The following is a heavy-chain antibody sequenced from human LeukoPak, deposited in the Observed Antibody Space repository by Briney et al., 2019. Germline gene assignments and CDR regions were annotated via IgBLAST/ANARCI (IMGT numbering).Heavy chain of an antibody. CDR3: ARLPGPTMIDYYYGMDV. V-gene: IGHV1-18*01. D-gene: IGHD3-22*01. Sequence: ASVKVSCKASGYTFTSYGISWVRQAPGQGLEWMGWISAYNGNTNYAQKLQGRVTMTTDTSTSTAYMELRSLRSDDTAVYYCARLPGPTMIDYYYGMDVWGQGTTVTVSS. CDR1: GYTFTSYG. CDR2: ISAYNGNT. J-gene: IGHJ6*02.